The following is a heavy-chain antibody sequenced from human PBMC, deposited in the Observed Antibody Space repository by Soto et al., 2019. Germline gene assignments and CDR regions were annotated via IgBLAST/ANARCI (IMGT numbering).Heavy chain of an antibody. Sequence: GGSLRLSCAACGFTFSSYSINWVRQAPWKGLEWVSYISSSSSTIYYADSVKGRFTISRDNAKNSLYLQMNSLRDEDTAVYYCSRGTPRITMIVVVTRGLWFDPWGQRTLVAVSS. CDR2: ISSSSSTI. J-gene: IGHJ5*02. D-gene: IGHD3-22*01. CDR1: GFTFSSYS. V-gene: IGHV3-48*02. CDR3: SRGTPRITMIVVVTRGLWFDP.